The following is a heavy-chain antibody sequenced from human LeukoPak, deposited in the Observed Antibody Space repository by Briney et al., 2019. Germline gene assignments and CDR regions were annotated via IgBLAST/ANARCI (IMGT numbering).Heavy chain of an antibody. Sequence: SETLSLTCAVYGGSFSGYYWSWIRQPPGKGLEWIGEINHSGNTNYNPSLKSRVTISIDTSKNQFSLKLTSVTAADTAVYYCARGVGAARLWGQGTLATVSS. CDR3: ARGVGAARL. D-gene: IGHD6-6*01. CDR1: GGSFSGYY. J-gene: IGHJ4*02. CDR2: INHSGNT. V-gene: IGHV4-34*01.